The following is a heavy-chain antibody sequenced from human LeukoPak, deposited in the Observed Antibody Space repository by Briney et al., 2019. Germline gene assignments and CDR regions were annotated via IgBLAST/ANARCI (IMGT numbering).Heavy chain of an antibody. D-gene: IGHD3-3*01. CDR1: GFTFSSYA. J-gene: IGHJ6*03. Sequence: PGGSLRLSCAASGFTFSSYAMHWVRQTPGKGLEWVAVTSYDGDNKYYADSVKGRFTISRDNSKNTLYLQMNSLRPEDTAVYYCARVRSGYDYYYYYMDVWGKGTTVTVSS. CDR3: ARVRSGYDYYYYYMDV. CDR2: TSYDGDNK. V-gene: IGHV3-30*04.